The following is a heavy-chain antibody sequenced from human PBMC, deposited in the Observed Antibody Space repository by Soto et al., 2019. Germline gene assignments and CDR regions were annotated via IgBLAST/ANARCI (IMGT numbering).Heavy chain of an antibody. CDR2: IKSKADGGTT. Sequence: EVQLVESGGGLVKPGESLRLSCAASGFSFRNAWMNWVRQAPGRGLEWVGRIKSKADGGTTDYAAPVRDRFFSSRDASNNTLYLQKNSLEIEDTAVYYCALAYYDGSESYYFQYWGQGTLVTVSS. J-gene: IGHJ1*01. CDR1: GFSFRNAW. D-gene: IGHD3-10*01. CDR3: ALAYYDGSESYYFQY. V-gene: IGHV3-15*07.